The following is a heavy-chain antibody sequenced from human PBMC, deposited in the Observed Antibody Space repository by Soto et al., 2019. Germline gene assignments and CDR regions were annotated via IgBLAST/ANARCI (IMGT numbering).Heavy chain of an antibody. Sequence: ASVKVSCKASGYTFTSYDINWVRQATGQGLEWMGWMNPNSGNTGYAQKFQGRVTMARNTSISTAYMELSSLRSEDTAVYYCARWAIYYDFWSGYSPYYYYYGMDVWGQGTTVNVS. J-gene: IGHJ6*01. CDR1: GYTFTSYD. D-gene: IGHD3-3*01. CDR3: ARWAIYYDFWSGYSPYYYYYGMDV. CDR2: MNPNSGNT. V-gene: IGHV1-8*01.